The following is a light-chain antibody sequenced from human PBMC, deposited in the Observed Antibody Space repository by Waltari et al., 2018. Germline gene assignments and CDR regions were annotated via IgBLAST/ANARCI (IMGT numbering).Light chain of an antibody. CDR2: SNN. Sequence: QSLLTQPPSASGTPGQTVTISCSGSWSNIGTNVVSWYQQLPGTAPKLLIHSNNQLPSGVPDRCSCSKSCTSASLAISGLQSADEADYYCSAWDDSLNGHVIFGGGTKLTVL. CDR3: SAWDDSLNGHVI. J-gene: IGLJ2*01. V-gene: IGLV1-44*01. CDR1: WSNIGTNV.